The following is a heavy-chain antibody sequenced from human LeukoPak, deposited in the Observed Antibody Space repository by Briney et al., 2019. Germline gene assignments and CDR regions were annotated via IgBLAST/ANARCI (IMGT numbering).Heavy chain of an antibody. CDR1: GFTFSSYS. Sequence: GGSLRLSCAASGFTFSSYSMNWVRQAPGKGLEWVSSISSSSSYIYYADSVKGRFTISRDNAENSLYLQMNSLRAEDTAVYYCARVTAAGNYYYYYMDVWGKGTTVTVSS. CDR2: ISSSSSYI. V-gene: IGHV3-21*01. D-gene: IGHD6-13*01. J-gene: IGHJ6*03. CDR3: ARVTAAGNYYYYYMDV.